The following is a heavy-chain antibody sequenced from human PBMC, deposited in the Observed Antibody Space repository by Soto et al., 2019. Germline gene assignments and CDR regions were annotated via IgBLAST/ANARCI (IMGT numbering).Heavy chain of an antibody. Sequence: QVQLVQSGAEVKKPGASVKVSCKASGYTFTSYGISWVRQAPGQGLEWMGWISAYNGNTNYAQKLQGRVTMTTDTSTSTAFMELSSLRSEDTAVYYCARRVAVTSIPQVSYYYYGLDVWGQGTTVTVSS. CDR1: GYTFTSYG. J-gene: IGHJ6*02. D-gene: IGHD2-21*02. CDR3: ARRVAVTSIPQVSYYYYGLDV. CDR2: ISAYNGNT. V-gene: IGHV1-18*01.